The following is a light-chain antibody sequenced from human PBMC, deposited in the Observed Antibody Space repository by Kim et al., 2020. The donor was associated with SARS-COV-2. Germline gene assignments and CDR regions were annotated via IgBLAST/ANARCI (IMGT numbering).Light chain of an antibody. CDR1: RSYVGGYNY. CDR3: CSYAGNYTLV. V-gene: IGLV2-11*01. CDR2: DVS. Sequence: SVPLTCTGTRSYVGGYNYVSWYLQHPGKAPKLMIYDVSERPSGVPDRFSGSKSGNTASLTISGLQAEDEADYYCCSYAGNYTLVFGGGTQLTVL. J-gene: IGLJ2*01.